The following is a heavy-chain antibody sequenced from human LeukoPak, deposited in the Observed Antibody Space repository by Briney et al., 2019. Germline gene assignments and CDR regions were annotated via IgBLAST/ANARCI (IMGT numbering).Heavy chain of an antibody. CDR1: GFIVSSNY. CDR2: ISGSGGST. D-gene: IGHD1-26*01. V-gene: IGHV3-23*01. Sequence: GGSLRLSCVASGFIVSSNYMSWVRQAPGRGLEWVSAISGSGGSTYYADSVKGRFTISRDNSKNTLYLQMNSLRAEDTAVYYCAREDDSGDITNDWFHLWGQGTLVTVSS. J-gene: IGHJ5*02. CDR3: AREDDSGDITNDWFHL.